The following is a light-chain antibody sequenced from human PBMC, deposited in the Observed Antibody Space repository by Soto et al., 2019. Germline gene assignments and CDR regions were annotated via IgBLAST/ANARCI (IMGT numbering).Light chain of an antibody. J-gene: IGKJ5*01. CDR3: QQYNEWPPFT. V-gene: IGKV3-15*01. CDR1: QSVSSN. Sequence: EIVMTQSPATLSVSPGERATLSCRASQSVSSNLAWYQQKPGQAPRLLIYAASTRATGIPARFSGGGSGTEFTLTISSLQSEDFAVYYCQQYNEWPPFTFGQGTRLEIK. CDR2: AAS.